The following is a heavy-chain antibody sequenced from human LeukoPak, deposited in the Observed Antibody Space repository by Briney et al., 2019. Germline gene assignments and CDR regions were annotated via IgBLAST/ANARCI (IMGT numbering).Heavy chain of an antibody. CDR1: GFTFDDYA. CDR2: ISWNSGSI. J-gene: IGHJ4*02. Sequence: PGGSLRLSCAASGFTFDDYAMHWVRQAPGKGLEWVSGISWNSGSIEYGDSVKGRFTISRDNAKNSLYLQMNSLRAEDMALYYCAKDFGGGWAYFDYWGQGTLVTVSS. CDR3: AKDFGGGWAYFDY. D-gene: IGHD6-19*01. V-gene: IGHV3-9*03.